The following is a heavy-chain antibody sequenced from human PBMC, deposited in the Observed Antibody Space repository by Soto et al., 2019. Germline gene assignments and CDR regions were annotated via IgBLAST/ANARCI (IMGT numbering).Heavy chain of an antibody. Sequence: QVQLVESGGGVVQPGRSLRLSCAASGFTFSSYAMHWVRQAPGKGLDWVTFISYDGNNQYYADSMKGRFTISRDNSKNTLYVQMNSLRAEDTAVYYCARGGYNFGYGYGDYFDFWGQGTLVTASS. CDR2: ISYDGNNQ. CDR3: ARGGYNFGYGYGDYFDF. V-gene: IGHV3-30-3*01. J-gene: IGHJ4*02. CDR1: GFTFSSYA. D-gene: IGHD5-18*01.